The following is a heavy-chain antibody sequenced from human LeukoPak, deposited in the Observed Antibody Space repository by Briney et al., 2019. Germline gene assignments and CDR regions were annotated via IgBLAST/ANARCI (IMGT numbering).Heavy chain of an antibody. Sequence: SETLSLTCSVSGVSIKNDRYSWTWIRQSAEKGLEWIGRIYARGTTDYNPSLNSRVIVSMDTSKNQFSLKLTSVTAADTAVYFCTRGWSDGGAFDFWGQGTKVTVSS. J-gene: IGHJ3*01. CDR3: TRGWSDGGAFDF. CDR2: IYARGTT. D-gene: IGHD6-19*01. CDR1: GVSIKNDRYS. V-gene: IGHV4-61*02.